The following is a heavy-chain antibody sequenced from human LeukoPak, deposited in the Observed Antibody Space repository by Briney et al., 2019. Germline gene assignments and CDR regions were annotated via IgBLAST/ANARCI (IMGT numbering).Heavy chain of an antibody. CDR3: AKDIGRYYFDTSGHYAPWFDP. V-gene: IGHV3-48*04. CDR1: GFTFSSYS. D-gene: IGHD3-22*01. Sequence: TGGSLRLSCAASGFTFSSYSMNWVRQAPGKGLEWVSYISSSSSTIYYADSVKGRFTISRDNAKNSLYLQMNSLRVEDTALYYCAKDIGRYYFDTSGHYAPWFDPWGQGTLVTVSS. J-gene: IGHJ5*02. CDR2: ISSSSSTI.